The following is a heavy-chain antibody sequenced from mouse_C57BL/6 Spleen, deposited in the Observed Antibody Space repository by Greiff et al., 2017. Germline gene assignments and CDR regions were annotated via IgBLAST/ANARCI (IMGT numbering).Heavy chain of an antibody. CDR3: ASWDSYYYGFDY. D-gene: IGHD1-1*01. J-gene: IGHJ2*01. V-gene: IGHV1-42*01. Sequence: VQLKQSGPELVKPGASVKISCKASGYSFTGYYMNWVKQSPEKSLEWIGEINPSTGGTTYNQKFKAKATLTVDKSSSTAYMQLKSLTSEDSAVYYCASWDSYYYGFDYWGQGTTLTVSS. CDR1: GYSFTGYY. CDR2: INPSTGGT.